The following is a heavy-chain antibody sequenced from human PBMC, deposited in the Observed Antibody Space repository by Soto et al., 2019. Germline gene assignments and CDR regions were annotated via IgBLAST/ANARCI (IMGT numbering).Heavy chain of an antibody. CDR2: ISAHNGNT. V-gene: IGHV1-18*01. D-gene: IGHD1-1*01. CDR1: GYDFTTYG. CDR3: ARGRYGDY. Sequence: QVHLVQSGAEVKKSGASVKVSCKASGYDFTTYGITWVRQAPGQGLEWMAWISAHNGNTDYAQKLQGRVTVTRDTSARTAYRERRSLRSDDPAVYYCARGRYGDYWGQGALVTVSS. J-gene: IGHJ4*02.